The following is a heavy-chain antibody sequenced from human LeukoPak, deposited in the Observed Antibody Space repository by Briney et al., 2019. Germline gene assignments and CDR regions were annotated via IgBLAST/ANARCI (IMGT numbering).Heavy chain of an antibody. J-gene: IGHJ3*02. V-gene: IGHV3-30*02. Sequence: PGGSLRLSCPAAGFTFSTYVMHWVRQDPGNWLEWVAFIRYDGSNKYYADSVKGRFTISRDNSKNTLYLQMNSLRAEDTAVYYCGKADITMVRGTDTFDIWGQGTMVTVS. CDR1: GFTFSTYV. CDR3: GKADITMVRGTDTFDI. CDR2: IRYDGSNK. D-gene: IGHD3-10*01.